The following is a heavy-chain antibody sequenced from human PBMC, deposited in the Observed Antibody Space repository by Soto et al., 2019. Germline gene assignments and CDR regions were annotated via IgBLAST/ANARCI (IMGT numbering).Heavy chain of an antibody. J-gene: IGHJ4*02. D-gene: IGHD4-17*01. CDR1: GGSISSGGYY. V-gene: IGHV4-31*03. CDR2: IYYSGST. CDR3: ARDGYGDYRAFDY. Sequence: SETLSLTCTVSGGSISSGGYYWSWIRQHPGKGLEWIGYIYYSGSTYYNPSLKSRVTISVDTSKNQFSLKLSSVTAADTAVYYCARDGYGDYRAFDYWGQGTLVTVSS.